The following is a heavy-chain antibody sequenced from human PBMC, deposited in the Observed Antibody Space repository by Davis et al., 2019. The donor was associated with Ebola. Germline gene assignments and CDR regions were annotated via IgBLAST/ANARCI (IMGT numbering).Heavy chain of an antibody. CDR3: AREPTGNYYYFYGMDV. J-gene: IGHJ6*04. D-gene: IGHD4-11*01. CDR2: ISSDSDYI. Sequence: GESLKISCAASGFTFSTYSMSWVRQAPGKGLEWVSSISSDSDYIYYADSAKGRLTISRDNAKNSRYLQMNSLRVEDTAVYFCAREPTGNYYYFYGMDVWGKGTTVSVSS. CDR1: GFTFSTYS. V-gene: IGHV3-21*04.